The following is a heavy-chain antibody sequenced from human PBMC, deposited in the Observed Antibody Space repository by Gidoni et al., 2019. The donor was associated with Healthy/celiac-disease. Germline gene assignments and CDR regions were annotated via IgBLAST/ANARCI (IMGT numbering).Heavy chain of an antibody. D-gene: IGHD1-1*01. V-gene: IGHV3-30*18. J-gene: IGHJ6*02. Sequence: QVQLVESGGGVVQPGMSLRLSCAASGFTSSSDGMYWVRQAPGKGLEWVAVISYDGSNKYYVDSVKGRFTISRDNSKNTLYLQMNSLRAEDTAVYYCAKGRGTGTYYYYGMDVWGQGTTVTVSS. CDR3: AKGRGTGTYYYYGMDV. CDR2: ISYDGSNK. CDR1: GFTSSSDG.